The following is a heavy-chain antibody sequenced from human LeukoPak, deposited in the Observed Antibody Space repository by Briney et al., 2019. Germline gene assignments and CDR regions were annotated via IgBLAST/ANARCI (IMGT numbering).Heavy chain of an antibody. CDR1: GFTFLNYA. CDR2: ISGSGYSI. CDR3: AKESIKKQWLVHRGYYFDY. Sequence: PGGSLRLSCAASGFTFLNYAMNWVRQAPGKGLEWVSGISGSGYSIYYADSVKGRFTVSRDNSRNTLYLQMSSLRAEDTAVYYCAKESIKKQWLVHRGYYFDYWGQGTLVTVSS. V-gene: IGHV3-23*01. D-gene: IGHD6-19*01. J-gene: IGHJ4*02.